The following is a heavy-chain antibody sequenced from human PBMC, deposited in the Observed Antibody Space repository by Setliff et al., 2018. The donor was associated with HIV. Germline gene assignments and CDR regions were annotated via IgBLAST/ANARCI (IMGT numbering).Heavy chain of an antibody. CDR3: ARLDWFSKNFDF. D-gene: IGHD3-3*01. Sequence: SETLSLTCAVSGVSTSNNNYWWSWVRQPPGKGLEWIGEAYHRGNTNYNPSRKSRVTMSVDKSLNQVSLKLSSVTAADTAVYFCARLDWFSKNFDFWGQGTLVTVSS. J-gene: IGHJ4*02. V-gene: IGHV4-4*02. CDR2: AYHRGNT. CDR1: GVSTSNNNYW.